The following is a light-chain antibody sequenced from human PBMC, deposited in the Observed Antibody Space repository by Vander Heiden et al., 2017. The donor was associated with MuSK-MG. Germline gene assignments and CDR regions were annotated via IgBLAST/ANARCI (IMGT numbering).Light chain of an antibody. Sequence: QSALTQPASVSGSPGQSITISCTGTSSDVGGYNYVSWYQQHPGKAPKLLIHDVSNRLSGVSNRFSGSKSGKTASLAISGLQAEDEADYYCSSYTSGTKVVFGGGTKLTVL. J-gene: IGLJ2*01. V-gene: IGLV2-14*03. CDR1: SSDVGGYNY. CDR2: DVS. CDR3: SSYTSGTKVV.